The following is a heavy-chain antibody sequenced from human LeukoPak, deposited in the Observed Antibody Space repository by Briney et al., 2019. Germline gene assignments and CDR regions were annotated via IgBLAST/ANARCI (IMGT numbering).Heavy chain of an antibody. CDR1: GGSISSYY. J-gene: IGHJ5*02. V-gene: IGHV4-4*07. CDR3: ARRIAARVRDWFDP. Sequence: SETLSLTCTVSGGSISSYYWSWIRQPAGKGLEWIGRIYTSGSTNYNPSLKSRVTISVDTSKNQFSLKLSSVTAADTAVYYCARRIAARVRDWFDPWGQGTLVTVSS. CDR2: IYTSGST. D-gene: IGHD6-6*01.